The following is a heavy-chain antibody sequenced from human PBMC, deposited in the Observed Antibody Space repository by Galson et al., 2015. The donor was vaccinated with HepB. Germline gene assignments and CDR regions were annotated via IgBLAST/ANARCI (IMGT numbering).Heavy chain of an antibody. Sequence: SCKASGGTLSKYAINWVRQAPGQGLEWMGGIIPIFGTTNYAQQFQGRVTITADKSTSTAYMELSSLRSEDTAVYYCARAHPESFDFWSGYSHFDYWGQGTLVTVSS. CDR3: ARAHPESFDFWSGYSHFDY. J-gene: IGHJ4*02. D-gene: IGHD3-3*01. CDR2: IIPIFGTT. V-gene: IGHV1-69*06. CDR1: GGTLSKYA.